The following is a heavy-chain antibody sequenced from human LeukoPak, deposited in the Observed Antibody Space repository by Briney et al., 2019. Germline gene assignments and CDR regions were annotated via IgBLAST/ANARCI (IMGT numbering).Heavy chain of an antibody. Sequence: GGSLRLSCAASGFTFDDYAMHWVRQAPGKGLEWVSGISWNSGSIGYADSVKGRFTISRDNAKNSLYLQMNRLRAEDTALYYCAKGGQSWRALGKPLDYWGQGTLVTVSS. CDR1: GFTFDDYA. CDR3: AKGGQSWRALGKPLDY. J-gene: IGHJ4*01. CDR2: ISWNSGSI. D-gene: IGHD3-3*01. V-gene: IGHV3-9*01.